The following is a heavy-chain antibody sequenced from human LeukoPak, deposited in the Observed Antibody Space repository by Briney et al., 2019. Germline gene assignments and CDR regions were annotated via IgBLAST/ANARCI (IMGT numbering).Heavy chain of an antibody. CDR3: AKGVRGWTNIDY. D-gene: IGHD4-23*01. CDR1: GFTFSSYG. Sequence: GGSLRLSCAASGFTFSSYGMSWVRQAPGKGLDWVSGINGRGGSTYYADSVKGRFTISRDNSKNTLYLQMNSLRAEDTAVYYCAKGVRGWTNIDYWGQGTLVTVSS. J-gene: IGHJ4*02. V-gene: IGHV3-23*01. CDR2: INGRGGST.